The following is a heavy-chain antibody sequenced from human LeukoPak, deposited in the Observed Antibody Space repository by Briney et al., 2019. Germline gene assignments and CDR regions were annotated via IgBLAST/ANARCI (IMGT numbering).Heavy chain of an antibody. J-gene: IGHJ6*03. Sequence: ASVKVSCKASGYTFTSYYMHWVRQATGQGLEWMGWMNPNSGNTGYAQKFQGRVTMTRNTSISTAYMELSSLRSEDTAVYYCSRGRISYGLYYYYYMDVWGKGTTVTVSS. CDR2: MNPNSGNT. CDR1: GYTFTSYY. CDR3: SRGRISYGLYYYYYMDV. V-gene: IGHV1-8*02. D-gene: IGHD5-18*01.